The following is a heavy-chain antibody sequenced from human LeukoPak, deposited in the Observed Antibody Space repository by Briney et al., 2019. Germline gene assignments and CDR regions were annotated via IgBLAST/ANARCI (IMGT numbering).Heavy chain of an antibody. CDR2: IYTSGST. V-gene: IGHV4-4*09. Sequence: SETLSLTCTVSGGSISSYYWSWIRQPPGKGLEWIGYIYTSGSTNYNPSLKSRVTISVDTSKNQFSLKLSSVTAADTAVYYCARHPTQVRAFDYCGQGTLVTVSS. D-gene: IGHD2-2*01. CDR1: GGSISSYY. J-gene: IGHJ4*02. CDR3: ARHPTQVRAFDY.